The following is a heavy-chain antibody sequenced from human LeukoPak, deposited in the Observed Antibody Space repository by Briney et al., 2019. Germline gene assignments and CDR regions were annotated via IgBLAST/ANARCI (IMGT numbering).Heavy chain of an antibody. CDR1: GFTFSSYS. CDR3: AREVAVAGTRWFDP. D-gene: IGHD6-19*01. CDR2: ISSSSSTI. J-gene: IGHJ5*02. V-gene: IGHV3-48*01. Sequence: GGSLRLSCAASGFTFSSYSMNWVRQAPGKGLEWVSYISSSSSTIYYAESVKGRFTISRDNAKNSLYLQMNSLRAEDTAVYYCAREVAVAGTRWFDPWGQGTLVTVSS.